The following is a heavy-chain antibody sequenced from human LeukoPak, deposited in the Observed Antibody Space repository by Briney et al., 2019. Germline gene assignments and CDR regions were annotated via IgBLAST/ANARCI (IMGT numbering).Heavy chain of an antibody. J-gene: IGHJ4*02. V-gene: IGHV4-38-2*01. CDR1: GYSISSGYY. CDR3: ARHPIVATIGFADY. D-gene: IGHD5-12*01. CDR2: IYHSGST. Sequence: SETLSLTCAVSGYSISSGYYWGWIRQPPGKGLEWIGSIYHSGSTYYNPSLKSRVTISVDTSKNQFSLKLSSVTAADTAVYYCARHPIVATIGFADYWGQGTLITVSS.